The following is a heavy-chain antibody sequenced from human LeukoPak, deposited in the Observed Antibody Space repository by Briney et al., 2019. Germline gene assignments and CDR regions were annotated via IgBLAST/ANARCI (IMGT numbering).Heavy chain of an antibody. CDR1: GYSFTSYW. V-gene: IGHV5-51*01. CDR2: IFPGDSDT. D-gene: IGHD1-26*01. Sequence: GEYLKISCKGSGYSFTSYWIGWVRQLPGKGLEWMAIIFPGDSDTRYSPSFQGQVTISADKSVSTAYLQWSSLKASDTAMYYCARSPIVGAVYYDYWGQGTLVTVSS. CDR3: ARSPIVGAVYYDY. J-gene: IGHJ4*02.